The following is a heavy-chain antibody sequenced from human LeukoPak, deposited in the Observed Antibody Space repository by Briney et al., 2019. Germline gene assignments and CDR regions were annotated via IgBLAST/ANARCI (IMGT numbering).Heavy chain of an antibody. D-gene: IGHD2-8*01. V-gene: IGHV3-23*01. J-gene: IGHJ4*02. CDR2: ITGGGATT. Sequence: WGSLRLSCAASGFIFSTYPMGWVRQAPGKGMEWVAVITGGGATTYHADSLEGRFTISRDNPKNVLFLQMDSLRAEDTAVYYCAKSRAPYCTNGACFRGLDYWGLGTLVTVSS. CDR3: AKSRAPYCTNGACFRGLDY. CDR1: GFIFSTYP.